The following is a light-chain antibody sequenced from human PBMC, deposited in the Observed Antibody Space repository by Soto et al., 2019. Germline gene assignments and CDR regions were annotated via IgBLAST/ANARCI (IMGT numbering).Light chain of an antibody. J-gene: IGLJ3*02. CDR2: LNNDGSH. CDR3: QTWVTGPPWV. Sequence: QLVLTQSPSASASLGASVKGTCTLSSGHSTYAIAWHQQQPEKGPRYLMKLNNDGSHTKGDGIPDRFSGSSSGAERYLTISSLQSEDEADYYCQTWVTGPPWVFGGETKVTVL. V-gene: IGLV4-69*01. CDR1: SGHSTYA.